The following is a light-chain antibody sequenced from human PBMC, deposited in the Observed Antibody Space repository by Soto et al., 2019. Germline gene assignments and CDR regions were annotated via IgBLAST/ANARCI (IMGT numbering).Light chain of an antibody. V-gene: IGLV2-14*01. CDR1: SSDVGGYNY. Sequence: QSVLTQPASVSGSPGQSITISCTGTSSDVGGYNYVSWYQQHPGKAPKLMIYEVSNRPSGVSIRFSGSKSGNTASLTISGLQAADEADYFCKSYAGSNTYVFGSGTKVTVL. J-gene: IGLJ1*01. CDR3: KSYAGSNTYV. CDR2: EVS.